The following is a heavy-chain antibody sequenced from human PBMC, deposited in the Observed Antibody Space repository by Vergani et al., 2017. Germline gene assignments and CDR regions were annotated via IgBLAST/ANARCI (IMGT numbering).Heavy chain of an antibody. CDR3: ARDRGGVTATAAVDY. CDR1: GFTFSSYS. D-gene: IGHD2-21*02. Sequence: VQLVESGGGVVQPGGSLRLSCAASGFTFSSYSMNWVRQAPGKGLEWVSYISSSGSTIYYADSVKGRFTISRDNAKNSLYLQMNSLRAEDTAVYYCARDRGGVTATAAVDYWGQGTLVTVSS. CDR2: ISSSGSTI. J-gene: IGHJ4*02. V-gene: IGHV3-48*04.